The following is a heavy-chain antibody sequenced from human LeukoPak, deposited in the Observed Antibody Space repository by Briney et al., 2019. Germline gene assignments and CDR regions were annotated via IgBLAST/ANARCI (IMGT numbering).Heavy chain of an antibody. CDR3: ARRHYYDRSGYYFFDY. Sequence: SETLSLTCTVSGGSISSYYWSWIRQPPGKGLEWIGYIYYSGSTNYNPSLKSRVTISVDTSKNQFSLKLSSVTAADTAVYYWARRHYYDRSGYYFFDYWGQGTLVTVSS. CDR1: GGSISSYY. V-gene: IGHV4-59*01. J-gene: IGHJ4*02. D-gene: IGHD3-22*01. CDR2: IYYSGST.